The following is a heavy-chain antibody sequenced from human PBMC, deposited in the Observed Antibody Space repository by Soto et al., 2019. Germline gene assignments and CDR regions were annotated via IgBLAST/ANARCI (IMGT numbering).Heavy chain of an antibody. D-gene: IGHD4-17*01. CDR3: ARPFGDYGDYAWSLRY. CDR2: ISAYNGNT. Sequence: QVQLVQSGAEVKKPGASVKVSCKASGYTFSGYAMGWVRQAPGQGLECMGWISAYNGNTDYAQKFQGRVTMTTDTSTSTAYMELRSLTSDDTAVYYCARPFGDYGDYAWSLRYWGQGTLVTVSS. J-gene: IGHJ4*02. V-gene: IGHV1-18*01. CDR1: GYTFSGYA.